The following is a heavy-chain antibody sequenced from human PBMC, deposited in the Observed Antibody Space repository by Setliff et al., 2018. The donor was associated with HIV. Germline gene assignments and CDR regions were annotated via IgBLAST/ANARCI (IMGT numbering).Heavy chain of an antibody. V-gene: IGHV4-61*09. CDR1: GGSISSGSYY. CDR3: ARGSRGYSYAYYYYYMDV. D-gene: IGHD5-18*01. CDR2: IYTSGST. Sequence: SETLSLTCTVSGGSISSGSYYWSWIRQPAGKGLEWIGHIYTSGSTNYNPSLKSRVTISVDTSKNQFSLKLGSVTAADTAVYYCARGSRGYSYAYYYYYMDVWGKGTTVTVSS. J-gene: IGHJ6*03.